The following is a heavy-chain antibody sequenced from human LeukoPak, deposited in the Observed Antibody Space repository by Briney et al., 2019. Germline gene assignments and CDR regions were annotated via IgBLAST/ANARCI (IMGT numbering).Heavy chain of an antibody. CDR1: GFTFSGFW. D-gene: IGHD6-13*01. CDR2: INSDGSEG. Sequence: GGSLRLSCAVSGFTFSGFWMSWSRQAPGKGLEWVASINSDGSEGYYADVVKGRFTISRDNSKNTLYLQMNSLRAEDTAVYYCARSAAAGTSRWFDPWGQGTLVTVSS. CDR3: ARSAAAGTSRWFDP. V-gene: IGHV3-7*01. J-gene: IGHJ5*02.